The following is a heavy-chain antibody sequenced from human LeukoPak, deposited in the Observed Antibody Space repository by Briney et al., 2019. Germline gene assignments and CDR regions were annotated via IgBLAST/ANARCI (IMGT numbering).Heavy chain of an antibody. CDR2: ISSSSSYI. V-gene: IGHV3-21*04. CDR1: GFTFSSYS. D-gene: IGHD6-19*01. J-gene: IGHJ4*02. CDR3: AKGHSSGWYYFDY. Sequence: GGSLRLSCTASGFTFSSYSMNWVRQAPGKGLEWVSSISSSSSYIYYADSAKGRFTISRDNAKNSLYLQMNSLRAEDTAVYYCAKGHSSGWYYFDYWGQGTLVSVSS.